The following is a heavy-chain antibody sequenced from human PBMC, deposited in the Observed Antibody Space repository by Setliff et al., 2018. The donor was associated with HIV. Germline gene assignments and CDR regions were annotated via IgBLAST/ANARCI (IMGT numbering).Heavy chain of an antibody. J-gene: IGHJ4*02. V-gene: IGHV1-69*13. CDR3: ARGGVYYYDSSGWSMDY. CDR2: IIPVFGTT. CDR1: GGTFSSYA. Sequence: ASVKVSCKASGGTFSSYAISWVRQAPGQGLDWMGGIIPVFGTTNYAQKFQGRVTITADESTSTAYMELSSLRSEDTAVYYWARGGVYYYDSSGWSMDYWGQGTLVTVSS. D-gene: IGHD3-22*01.